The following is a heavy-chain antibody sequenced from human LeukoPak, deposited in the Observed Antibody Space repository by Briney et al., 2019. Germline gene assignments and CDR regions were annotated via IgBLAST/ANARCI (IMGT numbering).Heavy chain of an antibody. V-gene: IGHV4-59*01. D-gene: IGHD5-12*01. CDR2: IYYSGGT. CDR1: GGSISSYY. CDR3: ARGDSGYDKYYFDY. Sequence: SETLSLTCTVSGGSISSYYWSWIRQPPGKGLEWIGYIYYSGGTNYNPSLKSRVTISVDTSKNQFSLKLSSVTAADTAVYYCARGDSGYDKYYFDYWGQGTLVTVSS. J-gene: IGHJ4*02.